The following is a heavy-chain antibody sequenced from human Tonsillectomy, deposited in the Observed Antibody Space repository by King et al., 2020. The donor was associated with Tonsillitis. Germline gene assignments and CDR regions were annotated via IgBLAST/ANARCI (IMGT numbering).Heavy chain of an antibody. J-gene: IGHJ4*02. CDR1: GGSFSDNY. CDR2: TNNSGST. Sequence: VQLQQWGAGVLKPSEHLSLTCGVYGGSFSDNYWSWIRQPPGKGLEWIGETNNSGSTNYNPSLKSRVSISIDTSKNQFSLKLSSVTAADTAVYYCARDPYGPFDYWGQGTLVTVSS. D-gene: IGHD4-17*01. CDR3: ARDPYGPFDY. V-gene: IGHV4-34*01.